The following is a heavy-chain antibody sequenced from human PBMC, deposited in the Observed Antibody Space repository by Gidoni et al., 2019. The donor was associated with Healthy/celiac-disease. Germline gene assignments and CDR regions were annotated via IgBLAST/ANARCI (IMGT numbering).Heavy chain of an antibody. CDR1: GYTFTGYY. CDR3: AREVGVRISVSNY. CDR2: INPNSGGT. D-gene: IGHD6-19*01. Sequence: QVQLVQSGAEVKKPGASVKVSCKASGYTFTGYYIHWVRQAPGQGLEWMGWINPNSGGTNYAQKFQGRVSMTRDTSISTAYMELSRLRSDDTAVYYCAREVGVRISVSNYWGQGTLVTVSS. V-gene: IGHV1-2*02. J-gene: IGHJ4*02.